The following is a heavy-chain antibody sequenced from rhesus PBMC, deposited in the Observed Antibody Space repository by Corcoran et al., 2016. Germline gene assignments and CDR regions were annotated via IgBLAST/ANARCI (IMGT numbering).Heavy chain of an antibody. CDR1: GASISSYC. CDR3: GRSGYSSGGVY. V-gene: IGHV4-80*01. Sequence: QVQLQESCPGLVKPSETLALPCAVSGASISSYCWSWIHQPPGKGLEWIGQIFCNRSNPYNHPSPKSRVIMSKDASTDQFSRKLSSVTGADTAVYYCGRSGYSSGGVYWGQGILVTVSS. CDR2: IFCNRSNP. J-gene: IGHJ4*01. D-gene: IGHD2-39*02.